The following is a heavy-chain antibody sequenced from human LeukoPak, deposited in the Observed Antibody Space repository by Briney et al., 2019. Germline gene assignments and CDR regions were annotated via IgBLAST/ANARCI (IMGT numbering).Heavy chain of an antibody. Sequence: SETLSLTCAVSGGSISSSSSICWTWARQPPGEGLEWIGEIYHNGATNYNPSLKSRVTMLLDKSKNQFFLKLNSVTAADTAVYYCARNGGNSDYDYWGQGTLVTVSA. CDR2: IYHNGAT. CDR3: ARNGGNSDYDY. V-gene: IGHV4-4*02. D-gene: IGHD4-23*01. J-gene: IGHJ4*02. CDR1: GGSISSSSSIC.